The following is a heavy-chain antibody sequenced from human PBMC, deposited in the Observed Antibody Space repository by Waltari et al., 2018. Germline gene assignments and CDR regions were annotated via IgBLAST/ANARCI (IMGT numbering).Heavy chain of an antibody. CDR2: INPNSGGT. V-gene: IGHV1-2*02. J-gene: IGHJ5*02. CDR3: ARRDYYDSSGTTGFDP. D-gene: IGHD3-22*01. Sequence: QVQLVQSGAEVKKPGASVKVSCTASGYPFTGYYMHWVRQAPGQGLEWMGWINPNSGGTNYAQKFQGRVTMTRDTSISTAYMELSRLRSDDTAVYYCARRDYYDSSGTTGFDPWGQGTLVTVSS. CDR1: GYPFTGYY.